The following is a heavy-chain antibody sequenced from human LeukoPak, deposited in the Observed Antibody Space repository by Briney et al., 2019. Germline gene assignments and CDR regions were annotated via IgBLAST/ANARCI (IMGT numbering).Heavy chain of an antibody. V-gene: IGHV3-30-3*01. CDR1: GFTFSSYA. CDR3: ARDREAIAAAGTGDY. J-gene: IGHJ4*02. Sequence: GGSLRLSCAASGFTFSSYAMHWVRQAPGKGLERVAVISYDGSNKYYADSVKGRFTISRDNSKNTLYLQMNSLRAEDTAVYYCARDREAIAAAGTGDYWGQGTLVTVSS. D-gene: IGHD6-13*01. CDR2: ISYDGSNK.